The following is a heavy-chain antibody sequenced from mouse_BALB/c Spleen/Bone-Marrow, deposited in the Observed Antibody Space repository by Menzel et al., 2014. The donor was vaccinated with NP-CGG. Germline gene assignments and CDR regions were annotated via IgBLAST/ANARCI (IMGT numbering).Heavy chain of an antibody. CDR3: ARYDYGVYFDY. J-gene: IGHJ2*01. D-gene: IGHD2-4*01. CDR2: IDPANGNT. V-gene: IGHV14-3*02. Sequence: EVMLVESGAEVVKPGASVKLSCTASGFNIKDTYMHWVKQRSEQGLEWIGRIDPANGNTKYDPKFQGKTTITADTSSNTAYLQLSSLTSEDTAVYYCARYDYGVYFDYWGQGTTLTVSS. CDR1: GFNIKDTY.